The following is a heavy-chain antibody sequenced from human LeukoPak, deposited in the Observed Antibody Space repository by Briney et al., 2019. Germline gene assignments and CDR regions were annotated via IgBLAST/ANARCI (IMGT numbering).Heavy chain of an antibody. D-gene: IGHD6-6*01. CDR2: ISDDGSNE. J-gene: IGHJ4*02. CDR1: GFTFSASS. V-gene: IGHV3-30*04. CDR3: ARDHQVSYFDY. Sequence: GGSLRLSCAASGFTFSASSMHWVRQAPGEGLEWVALISDDGSNESFADSVKGRFTISRDNSKNTLYLQMNSLRADDTAVYYCARDHQVSYFDYWGQGTLVTVSS.